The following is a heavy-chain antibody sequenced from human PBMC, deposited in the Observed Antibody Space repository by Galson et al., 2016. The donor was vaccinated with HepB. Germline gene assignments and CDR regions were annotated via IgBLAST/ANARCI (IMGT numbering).Heavy chain of an antibody. J-gene: IGHJ6*02. CDR2: ISSSGATI. CDR3: AREPEQSEVYYYNGLDV. CDR1: GFTSSPSD. V-gene: IGHV3-48*03. Sequence: SLRLSCAASGFTSSPSDMNWVRQAPGKGLEWLSYISSSGATIYYADSVKGRFTISRDNAKKSLYLQMNSLRAEDTAVYYCAREPEQSEVYYYNGLDVWGQGTTVTVSS. D-gene: IGHD6-6*01.